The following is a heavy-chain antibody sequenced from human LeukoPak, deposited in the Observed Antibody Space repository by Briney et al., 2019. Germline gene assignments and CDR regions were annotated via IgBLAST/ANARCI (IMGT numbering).Heavy chain of an antibody. D-gene: IGHD4-17*01. CDR2: INHSGST. CDR1: GGSFSGYY. CDR3: ARAMRSTVTFAY. J-gene: IGHJ4*02. Sequence: SETLSLTCAVYGGSFSGYYWSWIRQPPGKGLEWIGEINHSGSTNYNPSLKSRVTISVDTSKNQFSLKLSSVTAADTAVYYCARAMRSTVTFAYWGQGTLVTVSS. V-gene: IGHV4-34*01.